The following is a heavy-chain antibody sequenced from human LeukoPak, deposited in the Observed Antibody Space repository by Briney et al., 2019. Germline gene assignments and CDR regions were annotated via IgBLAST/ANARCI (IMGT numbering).Heavy chain of an antibody. J-gene: IGHJ4*02. D-gene: IGHD3-22*01. CDR3: AKAYYDGSGYYNYFDY. CDR1: GFTFSNYA. CDR2: ISGSGGST. V-gene: IGHV3-23*01. Sequence: GGSLRLSCAASGFTFSNYAMSWVRQAPGKGLEWVSSISGSGGSTLYADSVKGRFTISRDNSKNTLYLQMNSLRAEDTAVYYCAKAYYDGSGYYNYFDYWGQGTLVTVSS.